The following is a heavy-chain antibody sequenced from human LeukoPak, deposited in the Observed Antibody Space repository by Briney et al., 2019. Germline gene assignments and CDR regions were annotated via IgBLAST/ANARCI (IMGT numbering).Heavy chain of an antibody. D-gene: IGHD5-18*01. CDR1: GYRFTSYW. Sequence: GESLRISCKGSGYRFTSYWITWVRQMPGKGLEWMGRIDPSDSYTNYSPSFQGRVTISADKSISTAYLQWSSLKASDSAIYFCARLRDAAMIADYWGQGTLVSVSS. CDR2: IDPSDSYT. CDR3: ARLRDAAMIADY. V-gene: IGHV5-10-1*01. J-gene: IGHJ4*02.